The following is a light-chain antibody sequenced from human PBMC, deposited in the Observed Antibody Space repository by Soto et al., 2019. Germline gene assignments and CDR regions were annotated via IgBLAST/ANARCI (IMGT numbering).Light chain of an antibody. CDR1: RSVSSN. CDR3: QQYNNWPPYT. Sequence: EIVMTQSPATLSVSPGVRATLSCRASRSVSSNLAWYQQKPGQAPRLLIYGASTRATGIPARFSGSGSGTEFTLTISSLQSEDFAVYYCQQYNNWPPYTFGQGTKLEIK. J-gene: IGKJ2*01. V-gene: IGKV3-15*01. CDR2: GAS.